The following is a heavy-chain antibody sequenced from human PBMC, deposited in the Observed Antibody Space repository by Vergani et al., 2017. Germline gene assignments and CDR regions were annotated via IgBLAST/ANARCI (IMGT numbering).Heavy chain of an antibody. Sequence: EVQLLESGGSLKQPGGSVRLSCAASGLTFSTYAMHWVRQAPGKGLEWVGRIKSQIDGGTTDYAAPVKGRFTISRDDSTNMLYLHMNSLKTEDTAVYYCTTLSPNWAHWWGQGTLVNVSS. CDR2: IKSQIDGGTT. V-gene: IGHV3-15*01. CDR1: GLTFSTYA. D-gene: IGHD7-27*01. J-gene: IGHJ4*02. CDR3: TTLSPNWAHW.